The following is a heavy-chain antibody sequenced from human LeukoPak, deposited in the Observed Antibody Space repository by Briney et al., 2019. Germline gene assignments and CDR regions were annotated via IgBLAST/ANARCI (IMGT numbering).Heavy chain of an antibody. CDR1: GITLGSYW. D-gene: IGHD6-19*01. Sequence: GGSLRLSCAASGITLGSYWMTWVRQAPGKGRECGANIKADGSEKYYADSVEGRFTISRDNAKNSLFLEMNSLRAEDTAVYYCARGRGAVAGSYEYWGQGTLVTVSS. CDR2: IKADGSEK. CDR3: ARGRGAVAGSYEY. V-gene: IGHV3-7*05. J-gene: IGHJ4*02.